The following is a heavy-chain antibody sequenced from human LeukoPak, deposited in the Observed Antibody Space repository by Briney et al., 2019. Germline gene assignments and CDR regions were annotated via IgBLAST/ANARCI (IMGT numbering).Heavy chain of an antibody. CDR2: ISYDGSNK. CDR1: GFTFSSYG. V-gene: IGHV3-30*18. Sequence: GRSLRLSCAASGFTFSSYGVHWVRQAPGKGLEWVAVISYDGSNKYYADSVKGRFTISRDNSKNTLYLQMNSLRAEDTAVYYCAKAPDSGYDSYFDYWGQGTLVTVSS. CDR3: AKAPDSGYDSYFDY. J-gene: IGHJ4*02. D-gene: IGHD5-12*01.